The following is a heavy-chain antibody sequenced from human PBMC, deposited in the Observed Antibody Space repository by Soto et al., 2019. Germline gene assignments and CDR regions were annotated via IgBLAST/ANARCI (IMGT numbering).Heavy chain of an antibody. CDR1: GDSISNTGYY. Sequence: SETLSLTCAVSGDSISNTGYYWGWIRQPPGKGLEWIGAIYYTGSASYNPSLESRVTMSVDTSKNQFSLKLSSVTAADTAVYYCASGSSSWYRGGYYYYMDVWGKGTTVTVSS. CDR3: ASGSSSWYRGGYYYYMDV. V-gene: IGHV4-39*01. CDR2: IYYTGSA. D-gene: IGHD6-13*01. J-gene: IGHJ6*03.